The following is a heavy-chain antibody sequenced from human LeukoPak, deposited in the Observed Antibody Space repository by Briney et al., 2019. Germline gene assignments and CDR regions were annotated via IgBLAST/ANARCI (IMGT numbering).Heavy chain of an antibody. Sequence: PGGSLRLSCAASGFTFNDYYMSWIRQAPGKGLEWVSSISSSGSTIYYADSVKGRFTISRDNAKNSLYLQMNSLRAEDTAVYYCARDIGSGTTGTTGVLVNWGQGTLVTVSS. CDR1: GFTFNDYY. V-gene: IGHV3-11*04. CDR2: ISSSGSTI. CDR3: ARDIGSGTTGTTGVLVN. D-gene: IGHD1-1*01. J-gene: IGHJ4*02.